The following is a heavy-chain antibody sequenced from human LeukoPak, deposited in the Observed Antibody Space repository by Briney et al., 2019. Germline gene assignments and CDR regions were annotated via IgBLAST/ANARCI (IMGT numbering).Heavy chain of an antibody. V-gene: IGHV3-21*01. J-gene: IGHJ4*02. D-gene: IGHD1-26*01. CDR3: ARDRSGSYLGLKKLAYFDY. CDR2: ITSSGTYV. Sequence: GGSLGLSCAASGFTFSSYSMNWVRQAPGKGLEWVSSITSSGTYVYYADSVKGRFTISRDNAKNSLYLQMNSLRAEDTAVYYCARDRSGSYLGLKKLAYFDYWGQGTLVTVSS. CDR1: GFTFSSYS.